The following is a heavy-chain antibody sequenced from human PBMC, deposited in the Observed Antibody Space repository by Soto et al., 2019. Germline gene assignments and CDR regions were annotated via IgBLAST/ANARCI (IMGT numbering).Heavy chain of an antibody. V-gene: IGHV1-18*01. D-gene: IGHD2-2*01. CDR3: ARVVTGAEDWFGP. Sequence: ASVKVSCKASGGTFSSYAISWVRQAPGQPLEWLGWISLYSDGTNYAQKFQGRVSMTTDTSTTTAYMELRSLRSDDTAVYYCARVVTGAEDWFGPWGQGTLVTVSS. CDR1: GGTFSSYA. J-gene: IGHJ5*02. CDR2: ISLYSDGT.